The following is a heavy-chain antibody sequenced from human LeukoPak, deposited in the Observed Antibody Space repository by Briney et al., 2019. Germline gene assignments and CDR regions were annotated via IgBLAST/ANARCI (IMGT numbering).Heavy chain of an antibody. CDR2: INHSGST. CDR3: ARVYGSGSYYNEKFFDY. D-gene: IGHD3-10*01. CDR1: GGSFSGYY. V-gene: IGHV4-34*01. Sequence: SETLSLTCAVYGGSFSGYYWSWIRQPPGKGLEWIGEINHSGSTNYNPSLKSRVTISVDTSKNQFSLKLSSVTAADTAVYYCARVYGSGSYYNEKFFDYWGQGTLVTVSS. J-gene: IGHJ4*02.